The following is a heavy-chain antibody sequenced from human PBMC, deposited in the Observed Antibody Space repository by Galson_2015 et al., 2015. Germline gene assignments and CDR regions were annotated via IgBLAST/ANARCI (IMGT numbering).Heavy chain of an antibody. CDR1: GFTFSSYS. Sequence: PTLSCAASGFTFSSYSMNWVRQAPGKGLGWVSSISSSSSYIYYADSVKGRFTISRDNAKNSLYLQMNSLRAEDTAVYYCAVDSSGWNYYYYYMDVWGKGTTVTVSS. CDR3: AVDSSGWNYYYYYMDV. J-gene: IGHJ6*03. V-gene: IGHV3-21*01. D-gene: IGHD6-19*01. CDR2: ISSSSSYI.